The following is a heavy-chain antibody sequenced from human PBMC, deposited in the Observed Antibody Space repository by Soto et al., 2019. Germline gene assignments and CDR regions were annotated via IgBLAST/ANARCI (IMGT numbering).Heavy chain of an antibody. Sequence: GGSLRLSCAASGFTFSSYSMNWVRQAPGKGLEWVSSISSSSSYIYYADSVKGRFTISRDNAKNSLYLQMNSLRAEDTAVYYCAREGRGYDYDLDYYYYGMDVWGQGTTVTVSS. J-gene: IGHJ6*02. D-gene: IGHD3-16*01. V-gene: IGHV3-21*01. CDR2: ISSSSSYI. CDR3: AREGRGYDYDLDYYYYGMDV. CDR1: GFTFSSYS.